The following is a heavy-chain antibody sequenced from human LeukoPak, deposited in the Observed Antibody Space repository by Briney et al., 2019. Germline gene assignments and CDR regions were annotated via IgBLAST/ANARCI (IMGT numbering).Heavy chain of an antibody. D-gene: IGHD4-17*01. V-gene: IGHV3-48*03. J-gene: IGHJ4*02. Sequence: PGGSLRLSCAASGFTFSSYEMNWVRQAPGKGLEWVSYISSSGSTIYYADSVKGRFTISRDNSKNTLYLQMNSLRAEDTAVYYCARVVYGLYFDYWGQGTLVTVSS. CDR3: ARVVYGLYFDY. CDR1: GFTFSSYE. CDR2: ISSSGSTI.